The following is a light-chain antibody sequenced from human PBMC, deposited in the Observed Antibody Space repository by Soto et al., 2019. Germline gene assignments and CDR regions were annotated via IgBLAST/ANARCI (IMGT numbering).Light chain of an antibody. J-gene: IGKJ5*01. CDR2: GAS. Sequence: EIVLTQSPATLSLSPGERATLSCRASQSVSSNLAWYQQKPGQAPRLLIYGASTRATGIPARFSGSGSGTEFTLTISSLQSEDFAVYFCQQYNNWPFSFGPGTRLEIK. V-gene: IGKV3-15*01. CDR1: QSVSSN. CDR3: QQYNNWPFS.